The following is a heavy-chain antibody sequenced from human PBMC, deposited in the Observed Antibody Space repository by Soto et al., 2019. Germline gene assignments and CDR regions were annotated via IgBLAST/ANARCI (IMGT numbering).Heavy chain of an antibody. D-gene: IGHD6-13*01. CDR2: IIPIFDTT. V-gene: IGHV1-69*01. Sequence: QVQLVQSEAEVKKPGSSVKVSCKASGGTFTSYAISWVRQAPGQGLDWMGGIIPIFDTTNYAQKFQGRVTITADEATGTAYMELSSLRPEDRAVFNWGRNRGSSWLYGVDVWGQGTAVTVPS. CDR3: GRNRGSSWLYGVDV. J-gene: IGHJ6*01. CDR1: GGTFTSYA.